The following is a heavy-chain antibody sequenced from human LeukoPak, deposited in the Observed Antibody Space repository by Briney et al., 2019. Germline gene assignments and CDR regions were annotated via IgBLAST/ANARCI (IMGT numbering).Heavy chain of an antibody. CDR3: ARHGNDYGDCWFDY. CDR2: IYSSGST. V-gene: IGHV4-39*01. CDR1: GDSIRESNYY. Sequence: SETLSLTCTVSGDSIRESNYYWGWIRQAPGKALERIGSIYSSGSTYYNPPIKSRVTVSADMSNNRFSLTVTSVSAADTAVYYCARHGNDYGDCWFDYWGLGKLVIVSS. D-gene: IGHD4-17*01. J-gene: IGHJ4*02.